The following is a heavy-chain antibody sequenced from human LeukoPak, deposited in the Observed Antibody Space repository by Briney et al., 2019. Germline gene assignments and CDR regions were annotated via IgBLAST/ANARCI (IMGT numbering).Heavy chain of an antibody. Sequence: GGSLRLSCAAPGFTFSSYGMHWVRQAPGKGLEWVAVISYDGSNKYYADSVKGRFTISRDNSKNTLYLQMNSLRAEDTAVYYCAKDYERDFWSGYYSSYYGMDVWGQGTTVTVSS. CDR2: ISYDGSNK. D-gene: IGHD3-3*01. CDR3: AKDYERDFWSGYYSSYYGMDV. CDR1: GFTFSSYG. V-gene: IGHV3-30*18. J-gene: IGHJ6*02.